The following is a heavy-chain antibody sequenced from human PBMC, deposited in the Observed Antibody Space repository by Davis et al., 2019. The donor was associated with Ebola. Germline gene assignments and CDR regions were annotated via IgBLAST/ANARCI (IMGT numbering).Heavy chain of an antibody. CDR3: ARDPDGVEPMYYRNDY. J-gene: IGHJ4*02. V-gene: IGHV1-69*13. Sequence: AASVKVSCKASGGTFSSHAISWVRQAPGQGLEWMGGIIPIFGTANYAQKFRGRVTITADESTSTAYMELSSLRSEDTAVYYCARDPDGVEPMYYRNDYWGQGTLVTVSS. D-gene: IGHD4-11*01. CDR2: IIPIFGTA. CDR1: GGTFSSHA.